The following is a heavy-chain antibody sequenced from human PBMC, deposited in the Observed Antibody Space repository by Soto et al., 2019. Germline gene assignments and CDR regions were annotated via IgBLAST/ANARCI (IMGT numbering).Heavy chain of an antibody. V-gene: IGHV1-8*01. CDR3: ARRGYSSSWYYYYYNGMDV. J-gene: IGHJ6*02. Sequence: QVQLVQSGAEVKKPGASVKVSCKASGYTFTSYDINWVRQATGQGLEWMGWMNPNSGNTGYAQKFQGRVTMTRNTSISTAYMALSSLRADDTAVYYCARRGYSSSWYYYYYNGMDVWGQGTTVTVSS. D-gene: IGHD6-13*01. CDR2: MNPNSGNT. CDR1: GYTFTSYD.